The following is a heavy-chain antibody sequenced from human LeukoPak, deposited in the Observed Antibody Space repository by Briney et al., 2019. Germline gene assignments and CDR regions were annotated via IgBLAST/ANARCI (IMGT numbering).Heavy chain of an antibody. CDR1: GFTYSSYA. Sequence: GGSLRLSCAASGFTYSSYAMSWVRQAPGKGLEWVSAISVSGGSTYYADSVKGRFTISRDNSKNTLYLQMNSVRAEETAVYYCAKERSRGGDCLDYWGQGTLVTVSS. CDR2: ISVSGGST. D-gene: IGHD2-21*02. CDR3: AKERSRGGDCLDY. V-gene: IGHV3-23*01. J-gene: IGHJ4*02.